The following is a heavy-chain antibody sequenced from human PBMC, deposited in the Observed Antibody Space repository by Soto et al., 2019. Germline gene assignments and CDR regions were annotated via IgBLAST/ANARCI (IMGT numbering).Heavy chain of an antibody. CDR2: VYYSGST. V-gene: IGHV4-61*01. Sequence: PSETLSLTCNVSGGSVSRVSYYWSWIRQSPGKGLEWIGYVYYSGSTTYNPSLKSRVTISVDTSKNQFSLKLRSVTAADTAVYYCAASISIFGVVPFWGQGTLVTVSS. CDR1: GGSVSRVSYY. D-gene: IGHD3-3*01. J-gene: IGHJ4*02. CDR3: AASISIFGVVPF.